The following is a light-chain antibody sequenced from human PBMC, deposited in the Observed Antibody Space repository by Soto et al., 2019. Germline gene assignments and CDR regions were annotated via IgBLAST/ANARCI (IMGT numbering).Light chain of an antibody. J-gene: IGKJ5*01. CDR2: KVS. CDR1: XRIVHSAGIAY. V-gene: IGKV2-30*02. Sequence: VALPKSPFSLPVTIDQPPSLSCRSNXRIVHSAGIAYFSWFQQRPGRSPRRLIYKVSNRDSGVPARFSGSGSGTDFALKISRVEAEDVGVYYCMQGTHWPITAGQASRPEI. CDR3: MQGTHWPIT.